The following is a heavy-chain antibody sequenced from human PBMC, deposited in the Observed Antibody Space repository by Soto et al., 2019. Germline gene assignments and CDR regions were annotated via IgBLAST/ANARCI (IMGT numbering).Heavy chain of an antibody. CDR2: IYYRGSP. CDR1: GGSISSSSYY. J-gene: IGHJ4*02. CDR3: ARHGDYNWNAKREIDY. D-gene: IGHD1-20*01. V-gene: IGHV4-39*01. Sequence: QLQLQESGPGLVKPSETLSLTCTVSGGSISSSSYYWGWIRQPPGKGLEWIGSIYYRGSPYYNPSLKSRVTISVDTSKNQFSLKLSSVTAADTAVYYCARHGDYNWNAKREIDYWGQGTLVTVSS.